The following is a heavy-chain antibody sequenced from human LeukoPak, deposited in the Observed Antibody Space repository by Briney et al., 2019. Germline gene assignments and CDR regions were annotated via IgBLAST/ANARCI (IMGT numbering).Heavy chain of an antibody. CDR2: ISGSGGNT. CDR3: AKDPTVVTPDYFDY. Sequence: GGSLRLSCAASGFTFSSYVMSWVRQAPGEGLEWVSAISGSGGNTYYADSVKGRFTISRDNSKNTLYLQTNSLRAEDTAVYFCAKDPTVVTPDYFDYWGQGTLVTVSS. CDR1: GFTFSSYV. V-gene: IGHV3-23*01. D-gene: IGHD4-23*01. J-gene: IGHJ4*02.